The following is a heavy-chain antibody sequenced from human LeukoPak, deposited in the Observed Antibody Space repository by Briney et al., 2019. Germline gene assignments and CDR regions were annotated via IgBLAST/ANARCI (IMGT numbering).Heavy chain of an antibody. Sequence: ASVKVSCKASGYILTSYGISWVRQAPGQGLEWMGWISAYNGNTNYAQKLQGRVTMTTDTSTSTAYMELRSLRSDDTAVYYCARDDYYGSGSYYNGRPDAFDIWGQGTMVTVSS. CDR1: GYILTSYG. V-gene: IGHV1-18*01. D-gene: IGHD3-10*01. J-gene: IGHJ3*02. CDR2: ISAYNGNT. CDR3: ARDDYYGSGSYYNGRPDAFDI.